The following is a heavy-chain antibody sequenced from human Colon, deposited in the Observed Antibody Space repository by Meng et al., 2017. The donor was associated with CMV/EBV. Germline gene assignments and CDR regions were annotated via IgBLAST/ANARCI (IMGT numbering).Heavy chain of an antibody. Sequence: QVQLQQWGAGMLKPSGPLSLTCALYGGSFSPYYWSWIRQSPGKGLEWIAEIDHTGSTNYNPSLKSRVTISIDTSNSHFSLNLTSATAADTAVYYCARGGGTPIRGVLPFDFWGQGTLVTVSS. V-gene: IGHV4-34*01. D-gene: IGHD3-10*01. J-gene: IGHJ4*02. CDR2: IDHTGST. CDR3: ARGGGTPIRGVLPFDF. CDR1: GGSFSPYY.